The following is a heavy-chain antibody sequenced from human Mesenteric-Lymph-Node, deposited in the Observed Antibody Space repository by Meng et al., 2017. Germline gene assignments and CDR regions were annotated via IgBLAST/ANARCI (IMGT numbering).Heavy chain of an antibody. CDR1: GGTFSSYA. V-gene: IGHV1-69*13. J-gene: IGHJ6*02. CDR3: ARGGWTPYDILTGYYRYYYYGMDV. CDR2: IIPIFGTA. Sequence: SVKVSCKASGGTFSSYAISWVRQAPGQGLEWMGGIIPIFGTANYAQKFQGRVTITADESTSTAYMELSSLRSEDTAVYYCARGGWTPYDILTGYYRYYYYGMDVWGQGTTVTVSS. D-gene: IGHD3-9*01.